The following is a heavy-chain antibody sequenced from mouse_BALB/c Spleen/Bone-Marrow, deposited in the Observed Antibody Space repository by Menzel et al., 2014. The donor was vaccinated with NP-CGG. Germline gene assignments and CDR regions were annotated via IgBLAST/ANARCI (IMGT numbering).Heavy chain of an antibody. CDR1: GYTFTGYW. Sequence: QVQLQQSGAELVKPGASEKLSCKASGYTFTGYWMHWVKQRPRQGLERIGEINPSNGRTNYNEKFKSMATLTVDKSSSTAYMQLSSLTSEDSAVFYSARLIYGSSYIVDFWGQGTSVTVSS. J-gene: IGHJ4*01. CDR3: ARLIYGSSYIVDF. V-gene: IGHV1S81*02. CDR2: INPSNGRT. D-gene: IGHD1-1*01.